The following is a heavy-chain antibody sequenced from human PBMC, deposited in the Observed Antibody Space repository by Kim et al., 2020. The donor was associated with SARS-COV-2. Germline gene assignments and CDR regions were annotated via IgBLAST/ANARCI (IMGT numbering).Heavy chain of an antibody. V-gene: IGHV3-33*01. Sequence: GGSLRLSCAASGFTFSSYGMHWVRQAPGKGLEWVAGIWYDGSHKYSADSVKGRCTISRDNSKNTLYLQMNSLRAEDTAVYYCAREVADSSGYSHYYYYGMDVWGQGTTGTVS. CDR1: GFTFSSYG. CDR2: IWYDGSHK. D-gene: IGHD3-22*01. CDR3: AREVADSSGYSHYYYYGMDV. J-gene: IGHJ6*02.